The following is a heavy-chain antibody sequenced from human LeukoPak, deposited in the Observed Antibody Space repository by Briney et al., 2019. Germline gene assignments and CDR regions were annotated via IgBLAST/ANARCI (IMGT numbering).Heavy chain of an antibody. V-gene: IGHV4-34*01. CDR2: INHSGST. CDR3: ARVRRPLIAIFGVVTLNWFDP. Sequence: SETLSLTCAVYGGSFSGYYWSWIRQPPGKGLEWIGEINHSGSTNYNPSLKSRVTISVDTSKNQFSLKLSSVTAADTAVYYCARVRRPLIAIFGVVTLNWFDPRGQGTLVTVSS. J-gene: IGHJ5*02. D-gene: IGHD3-3*01. CDR1: GGSFSGYY.